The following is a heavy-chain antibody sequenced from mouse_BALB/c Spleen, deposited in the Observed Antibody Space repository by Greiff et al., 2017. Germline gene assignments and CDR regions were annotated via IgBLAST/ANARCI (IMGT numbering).Heavy chain of an antibody. Sequence: VQLQESGAELARPGASVKLSCKASGYTFTSYWMQWVKQRPGQGLEWIGAIYPGDGDTRYTQKFKGKATLTADKSSSTAYMQLSSLASEDSAVYYCARKATATKYFDYWGQGTTLTVSS. V-gene: IGHV1-87*01. D-gene: IGHD1-2*01. J-gene: IGHJ2*01. CDR1: GYTFTSYW. CDR2: IYPGDGDT. CDR3: ARKATATKYFDY.